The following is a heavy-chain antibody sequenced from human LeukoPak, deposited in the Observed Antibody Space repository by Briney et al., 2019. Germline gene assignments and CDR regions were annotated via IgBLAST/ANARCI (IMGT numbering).Heavy chain of an antibody. D-gene: IGHD1-26*01. J-gene: IGHJ5*02. CDR2: ISSSSSTI. V-gene: IGHV3-48*01. Sequence: GGSLRLSCAASGFIFDDYDISWVRQAPGKGLEWVSYISSSSSTIYYADSVKGRFTISRDNAKNSLYLQMNSLRAEDTAVYYCARDISGWVNWFDPWGQGTLVTVSS. CDR3: ARDISGWVNWFDP. CDR1: GFIFDDYD.